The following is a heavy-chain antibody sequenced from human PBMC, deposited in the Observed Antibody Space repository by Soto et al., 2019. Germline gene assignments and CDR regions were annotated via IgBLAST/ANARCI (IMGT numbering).Heavy chain of an antibody. J-gene: IGHJ4*02. CDR3: ARGEGGPRWGSIDY. CDR2: INPNSGGT. V-gene: IGHV1-2*04. CDR1: GYTFTGYY. D-gene: IGHD2-21*01. Sequence: ASVKVSCKASGYTFTGYYMHWVRQAPGQGLEWMGWINPNSGGTNYAQKFQGWVTMTRDTSISTAYMELSSLRSDDTAVYYCARGEGGPRWGSIDYWGQGTLVTVSS.